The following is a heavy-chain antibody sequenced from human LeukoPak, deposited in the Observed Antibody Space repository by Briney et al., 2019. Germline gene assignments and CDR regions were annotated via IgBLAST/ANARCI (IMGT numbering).Heavy chain of an antibody. J-gene: IGHJ5*02. CDR2: IYYSGST. V-gene: IGHV4-59*01. CDR3: ARGGGYCSSTSCSNWFDP. D-gene: IGHD2-2*01. Sequence: PSETLSLTCTVSGGSISSYYWSWIRQPPGKGLEWIGYIYYSGSTNYNPSLKSRVTISVDTSKNQFSLKLSSVTAADTAVHYCARGGGYCSSTSCSNWFDPWGQGTLVTVSS. CDR1: GGSISSYY.